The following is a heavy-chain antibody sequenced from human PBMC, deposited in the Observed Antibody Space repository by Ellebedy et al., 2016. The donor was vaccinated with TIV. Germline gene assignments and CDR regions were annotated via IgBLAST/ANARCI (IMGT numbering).Heavy chain of an antibody. CDR1: GASVSDHY. CDR2: IYHSGTP. D-gene: IGHD4/OR15-4a*01. V-gene: IGHV4-59*02. CDR3: AGSDYGDPPEWFDP. Sequence: SETLSLTXTVSGASVSDHYWSWIRQPPGKGLEWIGYIYHSGTPKYNPSLKSRVTISADTSKNQISLKLNSVTAADTAVYYCAGSDYGDPPEWFDPWGPGTRVTVSA. J-gene: IGHJ5*02.